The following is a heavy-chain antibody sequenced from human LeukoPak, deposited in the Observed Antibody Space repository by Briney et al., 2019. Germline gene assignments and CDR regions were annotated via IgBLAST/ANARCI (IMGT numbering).Heavy chain of an antibody. V-gene: IGHV3-7*03. CDR1: GFSFSTIY. J-gene: IGHJ3*02. D-gene: IGHD1-26*01. CDR2: INVDGTAE. Sequence: GGSLRLSCAASGFSFSTIYMSWVRQTPGQGLEWVANINVDGTAEYYVDSVKGRFTISRDNAKNSLYLQMNSLRAEDTAVYYCARDPYRFAFDIWGQRTVVLVSS. CDR3: ARDPYRFAFDI.